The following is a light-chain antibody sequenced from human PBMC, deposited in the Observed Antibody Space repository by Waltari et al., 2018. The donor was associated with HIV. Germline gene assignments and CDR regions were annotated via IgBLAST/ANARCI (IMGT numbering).Light chain of an antibody. J-gene: IGKJ5*01. CDR1: QPISNW. CDR2: RAS. CDR3: QQYHTDPS. Sequence: DIPMTHSPSTLSAFVGDRVFITCRASQPISNWLAWYQQKPGKAPKLLIHRASILESGVSSRFSGSGSGTEFTLIIDTLQVDDFATYYCQQYHTDPSFGQGTRLEFK. V-gene: IGKV1-5*03.